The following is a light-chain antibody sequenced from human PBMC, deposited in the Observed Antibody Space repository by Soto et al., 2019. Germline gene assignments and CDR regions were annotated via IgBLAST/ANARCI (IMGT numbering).Light chain of an antibody. J-gene: IGLJ1*01. Sequence: QSVLTQPPSVSGAPGQRVTISCTGSSSNIGAGYDVQWYQQLPGTAPKLLIYTNSNRPSGVPERFSGSKSGTSASLAITGLRAEDGADYYCQSYDSSLSVFYVFGTGTKLTVL. CDR2: TNS. V-gene: IGLV1-40*01. CDR1: SSNIGAGYD. CDR3: QSYDSSLSVFYV.